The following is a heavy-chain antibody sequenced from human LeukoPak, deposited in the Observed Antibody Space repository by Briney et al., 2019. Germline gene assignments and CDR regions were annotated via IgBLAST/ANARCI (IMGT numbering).Heavy chain of an antibody. CDR3: ARVLGDYDILTGYSTNWFDP. CDR2: IDPSDSYT. D-gene: IGHD3-9*01. Sequence: GESLKISCKGSGYSFTSYWISWVRQMPGKGLEWMGRIDPSDSYTNYSPSLQGHVTISADKSISTAYLQWSSLKASDTAMYYCARVLGDYDILTGYSTNWFDPWGQGTLVTVSS. CDR1: GYSFTSYW. J-gene: IGHJ5*02. V-gene: IGHV5-10-1*01.